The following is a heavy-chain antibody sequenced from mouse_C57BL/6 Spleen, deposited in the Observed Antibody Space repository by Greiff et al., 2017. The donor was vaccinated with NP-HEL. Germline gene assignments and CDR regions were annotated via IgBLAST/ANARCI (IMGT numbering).Heavy chain of an antibody. J-gene: IGHJ1*03. CDR2: IYTGDGDT. CDR1: GYAFSSYW. D-gene: IGHD1-1*01. V-gene: IGHV1-80*01. CDR3: ARRYGSRSYWYFDV. Sequence: VQLQESGAELVKPGASVKISCKASGYAFSSYWMNWVKQRPGKGLEWIGQIYTGDGDTNYNGKFKGKATLTADKSYSTAYMQLSSLTSEDSAVYFCARRYGSRSYWYFDVWGTGTTVTVSS.